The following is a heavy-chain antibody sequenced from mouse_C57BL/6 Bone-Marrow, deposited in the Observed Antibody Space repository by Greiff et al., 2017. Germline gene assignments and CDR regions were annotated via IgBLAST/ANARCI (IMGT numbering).Heavy chain of an antibody. J-gene: IGHJ4*01. CDR3: ARGYYYGSSLYAMDY. CDR2: INPNNGGT. CDR1: GYTFTDYY. D-gene: IGHD1-1*01. Sequence: EVQLQQSGPELVKPGASVKISCKASGYTFTDYYMNWVKQSHGKSLEWIGDINPNNGGTSYNQKFKGKATLTVDKSSSTAYMELRSLTSEDSAVYYGARGYYYGSSLYAMDYWGQGTSVTVSS. V-gene: IGHV1-26*01.